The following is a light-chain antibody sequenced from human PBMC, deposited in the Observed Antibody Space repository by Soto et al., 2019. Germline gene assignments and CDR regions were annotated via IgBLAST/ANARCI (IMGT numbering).Light chain of an antibody. Sequence: EIVLTQSPATLSLSPGERATLSCRASQSVSSYLAWYQQKPGQAPRLLIYDASNRATGIPARFSGSGSGTDFTLTISSLEPEDFAVYYCQQRGTFDQGTRLAIK. CDR1: QSVSSY. V-gene: IGKV3-11*01. CDR2: DAS. J-gene: IGKJ5*01. CDR3: QQRGT.